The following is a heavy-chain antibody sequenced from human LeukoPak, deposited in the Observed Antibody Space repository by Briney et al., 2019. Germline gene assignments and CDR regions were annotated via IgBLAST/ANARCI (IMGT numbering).Heavy chain of an antibody. J-gene: IGHJ1*01. D-gene: IGHD6-19*01. CDR3: ARDLDSSGWSHFQH. CDR1: GYSFTGYY. CDR2: INPNSGDT. V-gene: IGHV1-2*02. Sequence: VASVKVSCKASGYSFTGYYMHWVRQAPGQGLEWMGWINPNSGDTNYTQKFQGRVTMSRATSISTAYMDLSRLRSDDTAVYYCARDLDSSGWSHFQHWGQGTLVTVSS.